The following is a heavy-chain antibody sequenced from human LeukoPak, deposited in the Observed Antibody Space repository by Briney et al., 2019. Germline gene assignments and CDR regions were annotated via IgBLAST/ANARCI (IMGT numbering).Heavy chain of an antibody. Sequence: GASVKVSCKASGGTFSSYAISWVRQAPGQGLEWMGGIIPIFGTANYAQKFQGRVTITADESTSTAYMELSSLRSEDTAVYYCARDRFPTQLYCSGGSCYYTFDYWGQGTLVTVSS. V-gene: IGHV1-69*13. CDR2: IIPIFGTA. J-gene: IGHJ4*02. CDR3: ARDRFPTQLYCSGGSCYYTFDY. CDR1: GGTFSSYA. D-gene: IGHD2-15*01.